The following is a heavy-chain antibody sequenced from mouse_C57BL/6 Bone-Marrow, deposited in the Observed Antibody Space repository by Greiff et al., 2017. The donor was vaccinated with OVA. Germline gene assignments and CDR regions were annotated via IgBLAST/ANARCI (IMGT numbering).Heavy chain of an antibody. Sequence: VQLKESGPGLVKPSQSLSLTCSVTGYSITSGYYWNWIRQFPGNKLEWMGYISYDGSNNYNPSLKNRISITRDTSKNQFFLKLNSVTTEDTATYYCARDQSSDYWGQGTTLTVSS. J-gene: IGHJ2*01. CDR3: ARDQSSDY. CDR1: GYSITSGYY. CDR2: ISYDGSN. V-gene: IGHV3-6*01. D-gene: IGHD1-3*01.